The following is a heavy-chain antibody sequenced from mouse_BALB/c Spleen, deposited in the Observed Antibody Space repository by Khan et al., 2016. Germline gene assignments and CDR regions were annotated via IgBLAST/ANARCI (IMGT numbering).Heavy chain of an antibody. CDR3: ARYDYDARWYCDG. CDR1: GFTFSRYA. D-gene: IGHD2-4*01. CDR2: ISSGGSYT. J-gene: IGHJ1*01. Sequence: EVELVESGGGLVKPGGSLKLSCAASGFTFSRYAMSWVRQTPEKRLEWVATISSGGSYTYYPDSVKGRSTISRDNAKNTLYLQLSSLRSEDTAMYYCARYDYDARWYCDGWGAGTTVTVSS. V-gene: IGHV5-9-1*01.